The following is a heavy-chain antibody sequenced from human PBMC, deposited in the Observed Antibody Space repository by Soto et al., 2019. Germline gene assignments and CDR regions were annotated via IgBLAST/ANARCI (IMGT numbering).Heavy chain of an antibody. D-gene: IGHD2-2*03. Sequence: GGSLRLSCAASGFTFSSYAMSWVRQAPGKGLEWVSAISGSGGSTYYADSVKGRFTISRDNSKNTPYLQMNSLRAEDTAVYYCARDLDIVLVPAAAPIGYWGQGTLVTVSS. CDR3: ARDLDIVLVPAAAPIGY. J-gene: IGHJ4*02. V-gene: IGHV3-23*01. CDR2: ISGSGGST. CDR1: GFTFSSYA.